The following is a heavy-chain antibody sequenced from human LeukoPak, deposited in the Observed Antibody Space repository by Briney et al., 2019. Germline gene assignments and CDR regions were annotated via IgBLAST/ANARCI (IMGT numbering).Heavy chain of an antibody. CDR1: GGSVSSGSYY. J-gene: IGHJ3*02. CDR2: VHYSGST. Sequence: PSETLSLTCIVSGGSVSSGSYYWSWIRQPPGKGLEWIGYVHYSGSTRYNPSLKSRVTISVDTSKNQFSLRLSSVTAADTAVYYCAEWRRPNDAFDIWGQGTMVTVSS. D-gene: IGHD5-12*01. V-gene: IGHV4-61*01. CDR3: AEWRRPNDAFDI.